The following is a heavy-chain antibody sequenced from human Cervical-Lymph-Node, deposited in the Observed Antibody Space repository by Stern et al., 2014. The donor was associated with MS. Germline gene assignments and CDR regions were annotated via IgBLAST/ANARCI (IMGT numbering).Heavy chain of an antibody. CDR2: INTNTGNP. J-gene: IGHJ4*02. D-gene: IGHD3-22*01. Sequence: VQLVESGSELRKPGASVKVSCKASGYSFNRYAVTWVRQAPGQGLEWLGWINTNTGNPTYAQGFTGRFVFSLDTSVSTTYLHISSLKAEDTAVYYCARDLRVISGYYLDSWGQGSLVTVSS. V-gene: IGHV7-4-1*02. CDR3: ARDLRVISGYYLDS. CDR1: GYSFNRYA.